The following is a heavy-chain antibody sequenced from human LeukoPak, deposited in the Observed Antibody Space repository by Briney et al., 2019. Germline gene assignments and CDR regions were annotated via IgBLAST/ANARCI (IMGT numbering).Heavy chain of an antibody. CDR2: ISGSGGST. D-gene: IGHD6-13*01. CDR1: GFTFSSYA. Sequence: GGSLRLSCAASGFTFSSYAMSWVRQAPGKGLEWVSAISGSGGSTYYADSVKGRFTISRDNSKNTLYLQMNSLRAEDTAVYYCAKVMVAAAGSNYYYGMDVWGQGTTVTVSS. V-gene: IGHV3-23*01. J-gene: IGHJ6*02. CDR3: AKVMVAAAGSNYYYGMDV.